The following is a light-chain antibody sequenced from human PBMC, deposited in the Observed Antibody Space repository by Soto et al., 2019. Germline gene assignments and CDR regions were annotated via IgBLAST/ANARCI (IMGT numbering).Light chain of an antibody. CDR3: QHYNSYGT. CDR2: AAS. V-gene: IGKV1-39*01. Sequence: DIQMTQSPSSLSASVGDRVTITCRASQNIRNYLNWYQQRPGKTPNLLVYAASNLRSGVPSRFSGSGSGTDFTLTISSLQPEDFGTYYCQHYNSYGTFGQGTRVEI. J-gene: IGKJ1*01. CDR1: QNIRNY.